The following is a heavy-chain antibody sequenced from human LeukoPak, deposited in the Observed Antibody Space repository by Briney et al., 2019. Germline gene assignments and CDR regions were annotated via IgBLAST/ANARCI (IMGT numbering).Heavy chain of an antibody. CDR3: ASTPCSGGSCYFEYFQH. Sequence: GRSLRLSCAASGFTFSSYGMHWVRQAPGKGLEWVAVIWYDGSNKYYADSVKGRFAISRDNSKNTMYLQMNSLRAEDTAVYYCASTPCSGGSCYFEYFQHWGQGILVTVSS. CDR2: IWYDGSNK. J-gene: IGHJ1*01. D-gene: IGHD2-15*01. CDR1: GFTFSSYG. V-gene: IGHV3-33*08.